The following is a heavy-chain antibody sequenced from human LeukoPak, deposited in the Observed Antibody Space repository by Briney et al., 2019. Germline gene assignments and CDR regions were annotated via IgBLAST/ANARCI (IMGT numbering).Heavy chain of an antibody. J-gene: IGHJ6*02. CDR3: ARDSRGGSYYGMDV. Sequence: PGGSLRLSCAASGFTVSSNYMSWVRQAPGKGLEWVSVIYSGGSTYYADSVKGRFTISRDNSKNTLYPQMNSLRAEDTAVYYCARDSRGGSYYGMDVWGQGTTVTVSS. CDR1: GFTVSSNY. V-gene: IGHV3-53*01. CDR2: IYSGGST. D-gene: IGHD3-3*01.